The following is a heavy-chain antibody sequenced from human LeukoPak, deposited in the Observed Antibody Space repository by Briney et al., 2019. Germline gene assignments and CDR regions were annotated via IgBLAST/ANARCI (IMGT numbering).Heavy chain of an antibody. Sequence: SETLSLTCTVSGASISSGDYFWSWNRQPPGKGLEWIGYIHYSGSTYYNPSLKSRITISVDTSKNQFSLKLSSVTAADTAVYYCASPTNSGFDSWGQGTLVTVSS. CDR2: IHYSGST. CDR1: GASISSGDYF. J-gene: IGHJ4*02. V-gene: IGHV4-30-4*01. D-gene: IGHD7-27*01. CDR3: ASPTNSGFDS.